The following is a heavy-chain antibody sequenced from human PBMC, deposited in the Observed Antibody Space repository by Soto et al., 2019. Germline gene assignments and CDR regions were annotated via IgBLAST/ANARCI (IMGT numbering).Heavy chain of an antibody. J-gene: IGHJ4*02. V-gene: IGHV4-30-4*01. D-gene: IGHD3-22*01. CDR2: IYYSRST. CDR1: GGSIISGDYY. Sequence: SETLSLTCTVSGGSIISGDYYCVWIRQPPWSGLEWIGYIYYSRSTYYNPSLKSRVTISVDTSKNQFSLKLSSVTAADTAVYYCARGYTENYYDSSGYQPAFDYWGQGTLVTVSS. CDR3: ARGYTENYYDSSGYQPAFDY.